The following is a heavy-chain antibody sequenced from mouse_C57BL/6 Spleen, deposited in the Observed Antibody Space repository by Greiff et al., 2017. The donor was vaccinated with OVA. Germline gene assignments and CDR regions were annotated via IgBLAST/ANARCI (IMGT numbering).Heavy chain of an antibody. CDR3: ARGGEFYYYGSSYGGFAY. D-gene: IGHD1-1*01. CDR1: GYSITSGYY. J-gene: IGHJ3*01. CDR2: ISYDGSN. V-gene: IGHV3-6*01. Sequence: EVKLMESGPGLVKPSQSLSLTCSVTGYSITSGYYWNWIRQFPGNKLEWMGYISYDGSNNYNPSLKNRISITRDTSKNQFFLKLNSVTTEDTATYYCARGGEFYYYGSSYGGFAYWGQGTLVTVSA.